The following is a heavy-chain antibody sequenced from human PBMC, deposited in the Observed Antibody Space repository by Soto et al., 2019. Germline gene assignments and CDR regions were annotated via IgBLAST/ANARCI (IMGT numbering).Heavy chain of an antibody. V-gene: IGHV3-48*03. CDR3: ARARTGDY. CDR1: GFPFWTYE. Sequence: EVQLVESGGGLVQPGGSLRLSCAASGFPFWTYEMNWVRQAPGKGLEWVSYISSSGNNINYADSVKGRFTISRDNAKNSLSLQMNSLRADDSAVYYCARARTGDYWGQGNLVTVSS. J-gene: IGHJ4*02. CDR2: ISSSGNNI. D-gene: IGHD4-17*01.